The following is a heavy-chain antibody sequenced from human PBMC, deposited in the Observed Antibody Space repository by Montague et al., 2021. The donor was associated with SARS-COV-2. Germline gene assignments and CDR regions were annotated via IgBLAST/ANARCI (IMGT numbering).Heavy chain of an antibody. CDR2: IYYSGTT. V-gene: IGHV4-39*02. CDR1: SGPIISSGYY. CDR3: ARGMIWGVTTPFDY. D-gene: IGHD3-10*01. J-gene: IGHJ4*02. Sequence: SETLSLTCSVSSGPIISSGYYWGWIRQPPGKELEWIGNIYYSGTTYYNPSLQSRGTISVDTSKNHLSLRLSSVTAADTAVYFCARGMIWGVTTPFDYWGQGSQVTVSS.